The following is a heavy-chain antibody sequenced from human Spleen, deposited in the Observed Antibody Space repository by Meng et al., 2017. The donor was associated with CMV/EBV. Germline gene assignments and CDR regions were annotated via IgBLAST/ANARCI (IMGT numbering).Heavy chain of an antibody. CDR3: ARLVGARDFWNGPTNWFDP. D-gene: IGHD3-3*01. CDR1: INGTSYY. CDR2: IYYSGRT. J-gene: IGHJ5*02. Sequence: INGTSYYWGWIRKRPGKGLEWIASIYYSGRTYFNPSLKSRVSITVDTSKNHFSLKLNSVTAADTAVYYCARLVGARDFWNGPTNWFDPWGQGSLVTVSS. V-gene: IGHV4-39*07.